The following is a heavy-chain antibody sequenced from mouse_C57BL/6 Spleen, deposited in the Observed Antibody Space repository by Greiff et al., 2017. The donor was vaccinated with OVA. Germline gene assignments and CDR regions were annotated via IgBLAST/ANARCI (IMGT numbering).Heavy chain of an antibody. Sequence: EVQLQQSGGGLVKPGGSLKLSCAASGFTFSDYGMHWVRQAPEKGLEWVAYISSGSSTIYYADTVKGRFTISRDNAKNTLFLQMTSLRSEDTAMYYCARPDSNYVFYFDYWGQGTTLTVSS. CDR3: ARPDSNYVFYFDY. V-gene: IGHV5-17*01. CDR1: GFTFSDYG. CDR2: ISSGSSTI. D-gene: IGHD2-5*01. J-gene: IGHJ2*01.